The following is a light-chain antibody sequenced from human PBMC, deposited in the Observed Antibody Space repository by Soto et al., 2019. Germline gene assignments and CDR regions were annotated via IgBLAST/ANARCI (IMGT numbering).Light chain of an antibody. J-gene: IGKJ2*01. CDR3: QQYFGSLYT. Sequence: SVLTQSPGTLSLSPGEGATLSCRTSQSISSTYLAWYQQRRGQAPRLLIYAASSRATGIPDRFSGSGSGTAFTLTISRLEPEDFAVYYCQQYFGSLYTFGQGTKLEIK. V-gene: IGKV3-20*01. CDR1: QSISSTY. CDR2: AAS.